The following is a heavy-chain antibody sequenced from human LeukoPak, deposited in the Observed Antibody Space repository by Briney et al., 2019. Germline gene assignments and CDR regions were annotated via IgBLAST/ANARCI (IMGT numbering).Heavy chain of an antibody. V-gene: IGHV4-61*05. J-gene: IGHJ4*02. D-gene: IGHD5-24*01. CDR3: ARVISAYGYNYIYYFDY. Sequence: PSETLSLTCTVSGGSISSSSYYWGWIRQPPGKGLEWIGYIYYTGNTNYNPSLKSRVTISVDTSKDQFSLKLSSVTAADTAVYYCARVISAYGYNYIYYFDYWGQGTLVTVSS. CDR2: IYYTGNT. CDR1: GGSISSSSYY.